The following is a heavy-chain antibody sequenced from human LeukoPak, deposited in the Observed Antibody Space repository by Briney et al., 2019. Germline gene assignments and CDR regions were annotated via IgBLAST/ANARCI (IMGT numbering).Heavy chain of an antibody. J-gene: IGHJ3*02. CDR3: ARSVYGETAFDI. Sequence: ASVTVSCKASGYTFTSYYMHWVRQAPGQGLEWMGIINPSGGSTSYAQKFQGRVTMTRDMSTSTVYMELSSLRSEDTAVYYCARSVYGETAFDIWGQGTMVTVSS. D-gene: IGHD1-14*01. CDR1: GYTFTSYY. V-gene: IGHV1-46*01. CDR2: INPSGGST.